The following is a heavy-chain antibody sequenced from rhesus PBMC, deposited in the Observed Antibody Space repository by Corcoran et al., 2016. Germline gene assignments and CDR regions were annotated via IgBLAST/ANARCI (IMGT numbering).Heavy chain of an antibody. J-gene: IGHJ3*01. CDR3: AKESIAAAGTIAFDF. V-gene: IGHV3S42*01. Sequence: EVQLVESGGGLAKPGGSLRLSCAASGFTFSSYWSNGVRQTPGKGLDWILTVDSGVGAPNNPDSVKGRFTISRDSLKNTLSLQMNSLRAEDTAVYYCAKESIAAAGTIAFDFWGQGLRVTVSS. CDR2: VDSGVGAP. CDR1: GFTFSSYW. D-gene: IGHD6-25*01.